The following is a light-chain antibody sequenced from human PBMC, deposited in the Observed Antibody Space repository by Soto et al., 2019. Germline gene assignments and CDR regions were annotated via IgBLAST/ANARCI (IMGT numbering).Light chain of an antibody. CDR3: QAWDSGTAV. Sequence: SYELTQPPPVSVSPGQIASIACSGDDLEDKYASWYQQRPGQSPVLVIYQDTKRPSGIPERFSGSNSGNTATLTISGTQAMDEADYYCQAWDSGTAVFGGGTKVTVL. V-gene: IGLV3-1*01. CDR2: QDT. J-gene: IGLJ2*01. CDR1: DLEDKY.